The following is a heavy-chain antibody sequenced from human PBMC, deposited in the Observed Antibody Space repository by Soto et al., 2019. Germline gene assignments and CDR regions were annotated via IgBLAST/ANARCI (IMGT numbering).Heavy chain of an antibody. Sequence: QVQLVQSGAEVKKPGASVKVSCKASGYTFTSYGISWVRQAPGQGLEWMGWISGYNGNTNYAQKLQGRVTMTTDTSTRTTYMELRSLRSDDTAIYYCARAFCITTSCAPGWFDPWGQGTLVTVSS. J-gene: IGHJ5*02. V-gene: IGHV1-18*01. D-gene: IGHD2-2*01. CDR1: GYTFTSYG. CDR3: ARAFCITTSCAPGWFDP. CDR2: ISGYNGNT.